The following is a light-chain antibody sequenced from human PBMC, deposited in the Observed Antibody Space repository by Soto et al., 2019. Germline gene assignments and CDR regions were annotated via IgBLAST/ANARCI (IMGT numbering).Light chain of an antibody. CDR2: GVS. J-gene: IGKJ2*01. V-gene: IGKV3-20*01. CDR1: QSVSSTY. Sequence: EIVLTQSPGTLSLSPGERATLSCRASQSVSSTYLAWYQQKPGQAPRLLIHGVSSRATDIPDRFSGSGSGTEFTLTISRLEPEDFAVYYCQQYGSSPYTFGQGTKLEIK. CDR3: QQYGSSPYT.